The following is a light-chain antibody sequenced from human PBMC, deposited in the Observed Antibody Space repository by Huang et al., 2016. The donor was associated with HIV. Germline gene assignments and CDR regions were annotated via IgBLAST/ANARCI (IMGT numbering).Light chain of an antibody. CDR1: QSVTSN. V-gene: IGKV3-15*01. Sequence: EVVMMQSPAILSVSPGERATLSCRASQSVTSNLAWYQQKPGQAPRLLIYSASTRATGIPARFSGSGSGTEFTLTISSLQSEDFAVYYCQHYNNWPWWTFGQGTKVEIK. J-gene: IGKJ1*01. CDR3: QHYNNWPWWT. CDR2: SAS.